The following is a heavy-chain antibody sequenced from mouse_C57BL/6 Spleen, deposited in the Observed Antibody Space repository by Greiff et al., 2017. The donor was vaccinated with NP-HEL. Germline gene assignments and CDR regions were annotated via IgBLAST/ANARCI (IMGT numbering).Heavy chain of an antibody. CDR3: ARLTSWFAY. J-gene: IGHJ3*01. CDR1: GYTFTSYG. Sequence: QVQLKQSGAELARPGASVKLSCKASGYTFTSYGISWVKQRTGQGLEWIGEIYPRSGNTYYNEKFKGKATLPADKSSSTAYMELRSLTSEDSAVYFCARLTSWFAYWGQGTLVTVSA. V-gene: IGHV1-81*01. CDR2: IYPRSGNT.